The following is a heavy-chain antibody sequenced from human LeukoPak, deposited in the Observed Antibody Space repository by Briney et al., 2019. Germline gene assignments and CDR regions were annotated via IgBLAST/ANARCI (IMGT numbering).Heavy chain of an antibody. J-gene: IGHJ4*02. CDR1: GFTFRSFA. CDR2: ISHDGSNK. Sequence: HSGGSLRLSCAASGFTFRSFAMHWVRQAPGKGLQWVAIISHDGSNKYYEDSLKGRFTISRDNSKNSLYLQMNSLRAEDTAVYYCARIKTIDYWGQGTLVTVSS. V-gene: IGHV3-30*04. CDR3: ARIKTIDY.